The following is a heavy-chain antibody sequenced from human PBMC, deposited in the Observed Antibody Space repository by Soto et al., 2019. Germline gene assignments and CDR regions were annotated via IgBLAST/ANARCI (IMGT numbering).Heavy chain of an antibody. CDR1: GYSISSSNW. D-gene: IGHD2-2*01. V-gene: IGHV4-28*01. CDR2: IYYSGTT. Sequence: SETLSLTCAVSGYSISSSNWWGWIRQPPGKGLEWIGYIYYSGTTYYNPSLKSRVTMSVDTSKNQFSLKLTSVTAVDTAVYYCASLGYCISTSCYDGDYYYYDMDVWGQGTTVTVSS. J-gene: IGHJ6*02. CDR3: ASLGYCISTSCYDGDYYYYDMDV.